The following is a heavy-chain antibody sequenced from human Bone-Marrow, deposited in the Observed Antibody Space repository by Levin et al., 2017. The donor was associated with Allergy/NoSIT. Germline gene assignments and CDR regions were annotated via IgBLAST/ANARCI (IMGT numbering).Heavy chain of an antibody. CDR3: VRMGDTSNWYAREDNWFGP. Sequence: PSETLSLTCTVSGGSITSDSYYWGWIRQPPGKGLEWIATMSYSGSTYYNASLLARASISVDPSRNQLSLRLTSVTTADTAMYYCVRMGDTSNWYAREDNWFGPWGQGILVSVSS. D-gene: IGHD3-16*01. CDR1: GGSITSDSYY. CDR2: MSYSGST. V-gene: IGHV4-39*01. J-gene: IGHJ5*02.